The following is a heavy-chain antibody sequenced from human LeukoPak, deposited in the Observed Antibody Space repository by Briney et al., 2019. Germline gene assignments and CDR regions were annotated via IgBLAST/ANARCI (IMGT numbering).Heavy chain of an antibody. D-gene: IGHD6-6*01. V-gene: IGHV4-34*01. CDR3: ARGHIAARPGDY. CDR2: INHSGST. CDR1: GGSFSGYY. J-gene: IGHJ4*02. Sequence: SETLSLTCAVYGGSFSGYYWSWIRQPPGKGLEWIGEINHSGSTNYNPSLKSRVTISVDTSKNQFSLKLSSVTAADTAVYYCARGHIAARPGDYWGQGTLVTVSS.